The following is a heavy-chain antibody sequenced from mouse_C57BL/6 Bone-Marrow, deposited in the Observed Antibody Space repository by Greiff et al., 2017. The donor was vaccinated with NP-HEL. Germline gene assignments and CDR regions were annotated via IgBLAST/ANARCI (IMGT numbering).Heavy chain of an antibody. Sequence: DVHLVESGGGLVQPGGSLSLSCAASGFTFTDYYMSWVRQPPGKALEWLGFIRNKANGYTTEYSASVKGRFTISRDNSQSILYLQMNALRAEDSATYYCARYTITTHYDAMDYWGQGTSVTVSS. J-gene: IGHJ4*01. D-gene: IGHD2-4*01. CDR3: ARYTITTHYDAMDY. V-gene: IGHV7-3*01. CDR1: GFTFTDYY. CDR2: IRNKANGYTT.